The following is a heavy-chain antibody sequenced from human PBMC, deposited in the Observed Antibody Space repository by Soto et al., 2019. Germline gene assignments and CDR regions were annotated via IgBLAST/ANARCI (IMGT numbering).Heavy chain of an antibody. CDR1: GGTFSSYA. CDR3: TRDIDVRRPYYYYGMDV. D-gene: IGHD2-15*01. V-gene: IGHV1-69*13. CDR2: IIPIFGTA. Sequence: GASVKVSCKASGGTFSSYAISWVRQAPGRGLEWMGGIIPIFGTANYAQKFQGRVTITADESTSTAYMELSSLRSEDTAVYYCTRDIDVRRPYYYYGMDVWGQGTTVTVSS. J-gene: IGHJ6*02.